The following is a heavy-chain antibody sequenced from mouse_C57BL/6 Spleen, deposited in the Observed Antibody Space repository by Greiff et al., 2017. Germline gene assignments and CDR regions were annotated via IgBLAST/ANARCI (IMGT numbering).Heavy chain of an antibody. Sequence: VQLVESGPELVKPGASVKISCKASGYAFSSSWMNWVKQRPGKGLEWIGRIYPGDGDTNYNGKFKGKATLTADKSSSTAYMQLSSLTSEDSAVYFCARRGENYDYAYFDYWGQGTTLTVSS. V-gene: IGHV1-82*01. CDR1: GYAFSSSW. CDR2: IYPGDGDT. CDR3: ARRGENYDYAYFDY. J-gene: IGHJ2*01. D-gene: IGHD2-4*01.